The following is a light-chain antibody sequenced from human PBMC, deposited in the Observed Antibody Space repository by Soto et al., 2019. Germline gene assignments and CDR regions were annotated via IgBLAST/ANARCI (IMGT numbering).Light chain of an antibody. CDR3: QSYDSRLSAVV. V-gene: IGLV1-40*01. J-gene: IGLJ2*01. CDR2: DNS. CDR1: SSNIGAGFD. Sequence: QAVVTQPPSVSGAPGQRVTISCTGNSSNIGAGFDVHWYQQLPGTAPKLFIYDNSNRPSGVPDRFSGSKSGTSASLAITGLQAEDGTDYYCQSYDSRLSAVVFGGGTKLTVL.